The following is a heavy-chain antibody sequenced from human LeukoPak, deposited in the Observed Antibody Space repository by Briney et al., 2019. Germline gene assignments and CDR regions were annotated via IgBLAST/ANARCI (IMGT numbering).Heavy chain of an antibody. CDR1: GYTFTSNG. CDR3: ARETRFYYYDSSGYYYPY. CDR2: IIPIFGTA. V-gene: IGHV1-69*13. J-gene: IGHJ4*02. D-gene: IGHD3-22*01. Sequence: ASVKVSCKASGYTFTSNGISWVRQAPGQGLEWMGGIIPIFGTANYAQKFQGRVTITADESTSTAYMELSSLRSEDTAVYYCARETRFYYYDSSGYYYPYWGQGTLVTVSS.